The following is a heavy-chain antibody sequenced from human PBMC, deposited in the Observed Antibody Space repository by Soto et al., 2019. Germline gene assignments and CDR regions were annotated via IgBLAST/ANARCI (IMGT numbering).Heavy chain of an antibody. Sequence: WQTLSRTCAISGDRVSSDSAASNCIRQSPSRGLEWLGRTYYRSKWYNDYAVSVKSRITINPDTSKNQFSLQLNSVTPEDTAVYYCAREDYNCFCYHRLGHCVHGTRFTVPS. CDR2: TYYRSKWYN. D-gene: IGHD4-4*01. J-gene: IGHJ4*01. CDR1: GDRVSSDSAA. V-gene: IGHV6-1*01. CDR3: AREDYNCFCYHRLGH.